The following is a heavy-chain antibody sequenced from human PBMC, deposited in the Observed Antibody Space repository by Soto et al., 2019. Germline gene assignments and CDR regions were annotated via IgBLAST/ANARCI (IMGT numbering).Heavy chain of an antibody. CDR1: GGTFSSYA. CDR2: IIPIFGTA. D-gene: IGHD6-13*01. CDR3: ARSSYSSSWYSVRWFYP. J-gene: IGHJ5*02. V-gene: IGHV1-69*06. Sequence: QVQLVQSGAEVKKPGSSVKVSCKASGGTFSSYAISWVRQAPGQGLEWMGGIIPIFGTANYAQKFQGRVTITADKSPSTGYMERSSLRSEDTAVYYCARSSYSSSWYSVRWFYPWGQGTLVTVSA.